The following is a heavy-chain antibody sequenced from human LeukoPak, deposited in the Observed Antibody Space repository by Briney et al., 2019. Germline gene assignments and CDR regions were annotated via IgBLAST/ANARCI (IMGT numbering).Heavy chain of an antibody. D-gene: IGHD3-16*01. CDR2: MNPNSGNT. CDR1: GYTFTSYD. V-gene: IGHV1-8*01. CDR3: ARSRRGGNVAPSNWFDP. Sequence: ASVKVSCKASGYTFTSYDINWVRQATGQGLEWMGWMNPNSGNTGYAQKFQGRVTMTRNTSISTAYMELSSLRSEDTAVYYRARSRRGGNVAPSNWFDPWGQGTLVTVSS. J-gene: IGHJ5*02.